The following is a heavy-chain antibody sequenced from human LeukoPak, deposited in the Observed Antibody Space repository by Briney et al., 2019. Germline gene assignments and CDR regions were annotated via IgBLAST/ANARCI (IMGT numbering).Heavy chain of an antibody. V-gene: IGHV4-39*07. J-gene: IGHJ1*01. D-gene: IGHD3-22*01. CDR1: GGSISSNSYY. Sequence: KPSETLSLTCAVSGGSISSNSYYWGWIRQPPGKGLEWIGSIYYSGSTYYNPSLKSRVTMSVDTSKNQFSLKLSSVTAADTAVYYCARVASPGYYYDSSGYYPSEYFQHWGQGTLVTVSS. CDR3: ARVASPGYYYDSSGYYPSEYFQH. CDR2: IYYSGST.